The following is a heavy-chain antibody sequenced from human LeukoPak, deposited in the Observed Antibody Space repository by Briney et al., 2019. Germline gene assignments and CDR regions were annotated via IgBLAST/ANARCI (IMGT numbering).Heavy chain of an antibody. J-gene: IGHJ3*02. CDR1: GGSISSYY. Sequence: SETLSLTCTVSGGSISSYYWSWLRQPPGKGLEGVGYIYYSGSTNYNPSLKSRVTISVDTSENQFSLKLSSVTAADTAVYYCANSNGYGLIDIWGQGTMVTASS. CDR2: IYYSGST. CDR3: ANSNGYGLIDI. D-gene: IGHD3-22*01. V-gene: IGHV4-59*01.